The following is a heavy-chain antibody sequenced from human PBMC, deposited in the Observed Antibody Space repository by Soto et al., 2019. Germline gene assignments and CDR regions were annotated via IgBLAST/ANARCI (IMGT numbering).Heavy chain of an antibody. Sequence: PGGSLRLSCAASGFTFSSYAMSWVRQAPGKGLEWVSAISGSGGSTYYADSVKGRFTISRDNSKNTLYLQMNSLRAEDTAVYYCAKDAPSDDYIWGSYRLFDYWGQGTLVTVSS. V-gene: IGHV3-23*01. CDR1: GFTFSSYA. D-gene: IGHD3-16*02. CDR3: AKDAPSDDYIWGSYRLFDY. CDR2: ISGSGGST. J-gene: IGHJ4*02.